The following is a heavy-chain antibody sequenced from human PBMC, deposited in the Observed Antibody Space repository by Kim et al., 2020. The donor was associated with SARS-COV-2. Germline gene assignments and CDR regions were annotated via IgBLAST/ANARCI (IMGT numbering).Heavy chain of an antibody. CDR1: GFTFSSYG. V-gene: IGHV3-33*05. D-gene: IGHD1-20*01. CDR3: ARDIVSSSYNWNDPDY. Sequence: GGSLRLSCAASGFTFSSYGMHWVRQAPGKGLEWVAVISYDGSNKYYADSVKGRFTISRDNSKNTLYLQMNSLRAEDTAVYYCARDIVSSSYNWNDPDYWGQGTLVTVSS. J-gene: IGHJ4*02. CDR2: ISYDGSNK.